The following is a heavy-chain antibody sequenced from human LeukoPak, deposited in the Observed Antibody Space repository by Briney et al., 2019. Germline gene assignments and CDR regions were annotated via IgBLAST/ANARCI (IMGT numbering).Heavy chain of an antibody. CDR1: GGSISNGGYY. CDR2: IYYSGST. J-gene: IGHJ4*02. Sequence: SETLSLTCTVSGGSISNGGYYWSWIRQHPGKGLEWIGYIYYSGSTYYNPSLKSRVTISVYKSKNQFSLKLSSVTAADTAVYYCARAQYYYDSSGYYPYYFDYWGQGTLVTVSS. CDR3: ARAQYYYDSSGYYPYYFDY. V-gene: IGHV4-31*03. D-gene: IGHD3-22*01.